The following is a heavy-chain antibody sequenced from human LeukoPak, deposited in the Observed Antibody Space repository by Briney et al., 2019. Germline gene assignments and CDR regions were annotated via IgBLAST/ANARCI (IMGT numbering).Heavy chain of an antibody. Sequence: PSETLSLTCAVYGGSFSGYYWSWIRQPPGKGLEWIGEINHSGSTNYNPSLKSRVTISVDTSKNQFSLKLSSVTAADTAVYYCARRCRSTSCYRWFDPWGQGTLVTVSS. D-gene: IGHD2-2*02. CDR3: ARRCRSTSCYRWFDP. V-gene: IGHV4-34*01. CDR2: INHSGST. CDR1: GGSFSGYY. J-gene: IGHJ5*02.